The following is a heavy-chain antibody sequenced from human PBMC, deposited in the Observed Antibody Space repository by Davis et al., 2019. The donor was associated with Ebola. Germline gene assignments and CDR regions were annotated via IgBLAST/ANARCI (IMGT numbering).Heavy chain of an antibody. D-gene: IGHD3-16*02. CDR1: GGSISSSSYY. CDR3: ARHSVDFGGVIVIPYYFDY. CDR2: IYYSGST. V-gene: IGHV4-39*01. J-gene: IGHJ4*02. Sequence: SETLSLTCTVSGGSISSSSYYWGWIRQPPGKGLEWIGSIYYSGSTNYNPSLKSRVTISVDTSKNQFSLKLSSVTAADTAVYYCARHSVDFGGVIVIPYYFDYWGQGTLVTVSS.